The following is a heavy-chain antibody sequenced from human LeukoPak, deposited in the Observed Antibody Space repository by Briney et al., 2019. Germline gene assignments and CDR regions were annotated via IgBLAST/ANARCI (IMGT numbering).Heavy chain of an antibody. J-gene: IGHJ4*02. CDR1: GFTFNTYV. D-gene: IGHD3-10*01. V-gene: IGHV3-23*01. Sequence: GGSLRLSCAASGFTFNTYVMSWVRQAPGKGLEWVSAINGGGSNTYYADSVKGRFTISKDNSRDTLYLQMNSLRAEDTAIYYCAKDLGAGGGSVFDYWGQGALVTVSS. CDR3: AKDLGAGGGSVFDY. CDR2: INGGGSNT.